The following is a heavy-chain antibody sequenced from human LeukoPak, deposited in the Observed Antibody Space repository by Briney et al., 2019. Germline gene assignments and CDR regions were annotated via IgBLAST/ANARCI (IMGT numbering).Heavy chain of an antibody. CDR1: GAYVDTFY. D-gene: IGHD3-3*01. CDR2: VYYSGTT. J-gene: IGHJ6*02. V-gene: IGHV4-59*08. Sequence: LSLTCXVSGAYVDTFYWSWTRQSPGKGLEWLGYVYYSGTTSFNPSLESRVTMSVDTSKNQIYLRLRSVTAADTAVYYCARLGFWSVHRVYAMDVWGQGTTVTVSS. CDR3: ARLGFWSVHRVYAMDV.